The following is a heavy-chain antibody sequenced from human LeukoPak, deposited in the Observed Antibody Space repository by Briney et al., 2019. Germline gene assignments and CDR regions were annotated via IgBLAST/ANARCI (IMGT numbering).Heavy chain of an antibody. J-gene: IGHJ4*02. Sequence: VASVKVSCKASGGTFSSYAISWVRQAPGQGLEWMGWISAYNGNTNYAQKLQGRVTMTTDTSTSTAYMELRSLRSDDTAVYYCARPNSGSWGDYFDYWGQGTLITVSS. V-gene: IGHV1-18*01. CDR2: ISAYNGNT. CDR3: ARPNSGSWGDYFDY. CDR1: GGTFSSYA. D-gene: IGHD1-26*01.